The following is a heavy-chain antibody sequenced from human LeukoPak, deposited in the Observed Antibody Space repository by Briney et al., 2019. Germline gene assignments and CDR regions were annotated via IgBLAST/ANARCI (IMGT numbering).Heavy chain of an antibody. CDR3: TRVRPGCSGGSCYFDY. V-gene: IGHV3-49*04. CDR2: IRSKAYGGTT. Sequence: PGGSLRLSCTASGFTFGDYAMSWVRQAPGKGLEWVGFIRSKAYGGTTEYAASVKGRFTISRDDSKSIAYLQMNSLKTEDTAVHYCTRVRPGCSGGSCYFDYWGQGTLVTVSS. D-gene: IGHD2-15*01. J-gene: IGHJ4*02. CDR1: GFTFGDYA.